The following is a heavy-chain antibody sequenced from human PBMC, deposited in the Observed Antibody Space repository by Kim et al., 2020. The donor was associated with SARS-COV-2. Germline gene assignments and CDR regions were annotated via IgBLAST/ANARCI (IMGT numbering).Heavy chain of an antibody. J-gene: IGHJ4*02. CDR3: AKDDYYDSSGYALGY. D-gene: IGHD3-22*01. Sequence: GGSLRLSCAASGFTFDDYAMHWVRQAPGKGLEWVSGISWNSGSIGYADSVKGRFTISRDNAKNSLYLQMNSLRAEDTALYYCAKDDYYDSSGYALGYWGQGTLVTVSS. CDR2: ISWNSGSI. CDR1: GFTFDDYA. V-gene: IGHV3-9*01.